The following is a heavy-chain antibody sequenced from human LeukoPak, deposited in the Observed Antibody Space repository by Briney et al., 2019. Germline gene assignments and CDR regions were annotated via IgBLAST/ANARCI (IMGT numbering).Heavy chain of an antibody. CDR2: ISSSGSTI. Sequence: GGSLRLSCAASGFTFSSYEMNWVRQAQGKGLEWVSYISSSGSTIYYADSVKVRFTISRDNAKNSLYLQMNSLRAEDTAVYYCARLRLRINWFDPWGQGTLVTVSS. CDR3: ARLRLRINWFDP. D-gene: IGHD1-14*01. V-gene: IGHV3-48*03. CDR1: GFTFSSYE. J-gene: IGHJ5*02.